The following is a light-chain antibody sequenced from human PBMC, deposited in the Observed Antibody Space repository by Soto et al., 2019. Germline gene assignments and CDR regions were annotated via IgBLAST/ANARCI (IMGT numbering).Light chain of an antibody. J-gene: IGLJ1*01. V-gene: IGLV1-40*01. Sequence: QSVLTQPPSVSGAPGQRVTISCTGSSSNIGAGYDVHWYQQLPGTAPKLLIYGNSNRPSGVPDRFSGSKSGTSASLAITGLQAEDEADYYCQSYDSSLSGVVFGTATKVTVL. CDR2: GNS. CDR1: SSNIGAGYD. CDR3: QSYDSSLSGVV.